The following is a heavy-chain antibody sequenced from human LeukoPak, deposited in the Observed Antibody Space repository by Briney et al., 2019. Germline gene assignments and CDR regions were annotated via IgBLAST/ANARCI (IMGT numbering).Heavy chain of an antibody. CDR2: ISTSSSTI. CDR3: ARARRRFDP. Sequence: GGSLRLSCAASGFTFSRYSMNWVRQAPGKGLVWVAHISTSSSTIYYADSVKGRFTISRDNSKNSLYLQMNSLRDEDTAVCYCARARRRFDPWGQGTLVTVSS. J-gene: IGHJ5*02. CDR1: GFTFSRYS. V-gene: IGHV3-48*02.